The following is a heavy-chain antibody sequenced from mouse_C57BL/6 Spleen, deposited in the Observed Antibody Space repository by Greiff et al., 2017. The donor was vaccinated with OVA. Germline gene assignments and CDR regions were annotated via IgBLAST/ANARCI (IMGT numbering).Heavy chain of an antibody. D-gene: IGHD1-1*01. Sequence: VQLQESGAELVRPGASVTLSCKASGYTFTDYEMHWVKQTPVHGLEWIGAIDPETGGTAYNQKFKGTAILTADKSSSTAYMELRSLTSEDSAVYYCTRRDYYGSSYGFAYWGQGTLVTVSA. CDR3: TRRDYYGSSYGFAY. J-gene: IGHJ3*01. CDR2: IDPETGGT. CDR1: GYTFTDYE. V-gene: IGHV1-15*01.